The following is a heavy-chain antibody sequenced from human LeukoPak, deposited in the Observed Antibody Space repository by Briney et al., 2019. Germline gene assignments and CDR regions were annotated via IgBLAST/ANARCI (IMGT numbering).Heavy chain of an antibody. Sequence: GESLKISCKGSGFSFTSYWIGWVRQMPGKGLEWMGLIYPGDSDTRYSPSFQGQVTMSADKSISTAYLQWSSLKASDTAMYYCARRAFGALLPHQDAFDNWGQGTMVTVSS. CDR1: GFSFTSYW. J-gene: IGHJ3*02. CDR2: IYPGDSDT. D-gene: IGHD3-10*01. V-gene: IGHV5-51*01. CDR3: ARRAFGALLPHQDAFDN.